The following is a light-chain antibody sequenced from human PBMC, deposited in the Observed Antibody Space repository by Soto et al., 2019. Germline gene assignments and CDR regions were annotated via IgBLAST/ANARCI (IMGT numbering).Light chain of an antibody. J-gene: IGLJ2*01. Sequence: QSALTQPRSVSGSPGQSVTISCTGTRSDVAGYNFVSWYQQHPGKAPTLMIYDVAKRPSGVPDRVSGSKSADTASLTISGLQSEDEADYYCCSYAGNRVIFGGGTKLPVL. CDR3: CSYAGNRVI. CDR2: DVA. CDR1: RSDVAGYNF. V-gene: IGLV2-11*01.